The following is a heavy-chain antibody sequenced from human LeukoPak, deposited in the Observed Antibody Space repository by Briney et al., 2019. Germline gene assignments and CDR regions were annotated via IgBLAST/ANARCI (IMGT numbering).Heavy chain of an antibody. CDR1: GGSFSGYY. J-gene: IGHJ3*02. D-gene: IGHD1-14*01. CDR3: ARTNQISETAFDI. CDR2: INHSGST. V-gene: IGHV4-34*01. Sequence: PSETLSLTCAVYGGSFSGYYWSWIRQPPGKGLEWIGEINHSGSTNYNPSLKSRVTISLDTSKNQFSLKLSSVTAADTAVYYCARTNQISETAFDIWGQGTMVIVTS.